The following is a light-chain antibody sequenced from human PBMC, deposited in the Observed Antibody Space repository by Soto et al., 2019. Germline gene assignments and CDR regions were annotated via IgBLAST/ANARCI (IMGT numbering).Light chain of an antibody. J-gene: IGLJ2*01. V-gene: IGLV4-69*01. CDR2: LNSDGSH. CDR3: QTWATGIQNVV. Sequence: QLVLTQSPSASASLGASVKLTCTLSSGHSSYAIAWHQQQPEKGPRYLMKLNSDGSHSKGDGIPARFSGSSSWAERYLTISSLQSADDAADYCQTWATGIQNVVFGGGTKLTVL. CDR1: SGHSSYA.